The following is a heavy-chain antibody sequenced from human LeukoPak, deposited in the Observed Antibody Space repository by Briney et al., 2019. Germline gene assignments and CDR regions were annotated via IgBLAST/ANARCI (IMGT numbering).Heavy chain of an antibody. D-gene: IGHD6-19*01. CDR2: INHSGST. Sequence: SETLSLTCTVSGGSISSYYWNWIRQPPGKGLEWIGEINHSGSTNYNPSLKSRVTISVDTSKNQFSLKLSSVTAADTAVYYCARLGLVPGYYYYGMDVWGQGTTVTVSS. CDR3: ARLGLVPGYYYYGMDV. V-gene: IGHV4-34*01. CDR1: GGSISSYY. J-gene: IGHJ6*02.